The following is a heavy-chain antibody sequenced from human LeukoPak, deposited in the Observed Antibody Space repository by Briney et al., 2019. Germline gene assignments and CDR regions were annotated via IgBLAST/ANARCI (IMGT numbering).Heavy chain of an antibody. J-gene: IGHJ4*02. D-gene: IGHD3-3*01. CDR1: GFTFDDYT. Sequence: GGSLRLSCAASGFTFDDYTMHWVRQAPGKGLEWVSLISWDGGSTYYADSVKGRFTISRDNSKNSLYLQMNSLRTEDTALYYCAKGSLLRFSWKPYFDYWGQGTLVTVSS. CDR2: ISWDGGST. CDR3: AKGSLLRFSWKPYFDY. V-gene: IGHV3-43*01.